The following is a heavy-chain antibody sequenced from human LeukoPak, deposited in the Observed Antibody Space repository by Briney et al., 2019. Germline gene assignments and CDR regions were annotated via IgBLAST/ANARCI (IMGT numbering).Heavy chain of an antibody. D-gene: IGHD6-19*01. Sequence: SVKVSCKASGGTFSSYAISWVRQAPGQGLEWMGGIIPIFGTADYAQKFQGRVTITADESTSTAYMELSSLRSEDTAVYYCARGYGEYSSGWYLAWGQGTLVTVSS. CDR2: IIPIFGTA. CDR1: GGTFSSYA. CDR3: ARGYGEYSSGWYLA. J-gene: IGHJ5*02. V-gene: IGHV1-69*13.